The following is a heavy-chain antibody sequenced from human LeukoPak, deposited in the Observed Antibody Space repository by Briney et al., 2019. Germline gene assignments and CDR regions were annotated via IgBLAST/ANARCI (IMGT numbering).Heavy chain of an antibody. CDR2: IYSGGST. CDR3: ARGYGSGSYYNSPSDAFDI. Sequence: GGSLRLSCAASGFTVSSNYMSWVRQAPGKGLEWVSVIYSGGSTYYADSVKGRFTISRHNSKNTLYLQMNSLRAEDTAVYYCARGYGSGSYYNSPSDAFDIWGQGTMVTVSS. CDR1: GFTVSSNY. D-gene: IGHD3-10*01. V-gene: IGHV3-53*04. J-gene: IGHJ3*02.